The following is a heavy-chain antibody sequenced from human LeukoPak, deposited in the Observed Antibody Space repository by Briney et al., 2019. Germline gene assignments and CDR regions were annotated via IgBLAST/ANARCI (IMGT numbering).Heavy chain of an antibody. D-gene: IGHD4-23*01. CDR3: ARGRRRDYGGNSGSPAFDI. J-gene: IGHJ3*02. CDR2: ISAYNGNT. Sequence: ASVKVSCKASGYTFTSYGISWVRQAPGQGLEWMGWISAYNGNTNYAQKLQGRVTMTTDTSTSTAYMELRSLRSDDTAVYYCARGRRRDYGGNSGSPAFDIWGQGTMVTVSS. CDR1: GYTFTSYG. V-gene: IGHV1-18*01.